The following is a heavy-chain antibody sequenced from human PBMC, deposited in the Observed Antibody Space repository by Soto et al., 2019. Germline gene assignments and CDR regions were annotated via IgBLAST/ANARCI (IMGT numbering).Heavy chain of an antibody. V-gene: IGHV4-59*01. Sequence: PSETLSLTCNFPGGSISSSYWSWIRQPPGKGLEWIGYIYYSGSTNYNPSLKSRVTISVDTSKNQFSLKLSSVTAADTAVYYCARLQYYFDCWGQGTLVTVSS. CDR2: IYYSGST. CDR1: GGSISSSY. J-gene: IGHJ4*02. CDR3: ARLQYYFDC.